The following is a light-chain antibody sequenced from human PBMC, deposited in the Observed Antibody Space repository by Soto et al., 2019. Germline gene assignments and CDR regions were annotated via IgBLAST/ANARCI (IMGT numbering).Light chain of an antibody. CDR1: SSDVGGYNY. CDR3: SSYTSSGPPVV. J-gene: IGLJ2*01. CDR2: DVS. V-gene: IGLV2-14*01. Sequence: QSVLTQPASVSGSPGQSITISCTGTSSDVGGYNYVSWYQQHPGKAPKLMIYDVSNRPSGVSNRFSGSKSGNTASLTISGLQAEDEADYYCSSYTSSGPPVVFGGGTKFTVL.